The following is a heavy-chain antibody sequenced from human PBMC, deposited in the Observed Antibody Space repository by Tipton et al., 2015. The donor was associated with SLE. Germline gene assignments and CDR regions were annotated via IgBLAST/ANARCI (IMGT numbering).Heavy chain of an antibody. CDR1: GGSIISGGYY. J-gene: IGHJ3*02. CDR2: IYYSGST. Sequence: TLSLTCTVSGGSIISGGYYWSWIRQHPGKGLEWIGYIYYSGSTYYNPSLKSRVTISVDTSKSQFSLKLRSVTAADTAVYYCVTTWDDAFDMWGQGTMVTVSS. CDR3: VTTWDDAFDM. V-gene: IGHV4-31*03. D-gene: IGHD1-1*01.